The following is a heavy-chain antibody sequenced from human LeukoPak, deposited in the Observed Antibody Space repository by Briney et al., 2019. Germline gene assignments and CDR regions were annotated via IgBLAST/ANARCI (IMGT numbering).Heavy chain of an antibody. D-gene: IGHD2-15*01. CDR3: TSVGVY. J-gene: IGHJ4*02. V-gene: IGHV3-49*04. CDR1: GFTFGDYS. CDR2: ITSKAYGGTT. Sequence: GGSLRLSCRASGFTFGDYSMIWVRQAPGKGLEWVGFITSKAYGGTTEYAAPVKGRFTISRDDSKSIAYLQMNSLKTEDTAVYYCTSVGVYWGQGTLVTVPS.